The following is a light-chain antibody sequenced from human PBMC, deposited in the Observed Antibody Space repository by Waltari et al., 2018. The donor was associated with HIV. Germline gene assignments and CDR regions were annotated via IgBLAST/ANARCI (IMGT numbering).Light chain of an antibody. V-gene: IGLV2-8*01. Sequence: QSALTQPPSASGSPGQSVTISCTDTGRDSGTYNYVSWYQQHPAKPPNLIISEVNNRPSGFPDRFSGAKSGSVASLTVSGLQDDAEADYYCSSYAGRDSRVVFGGGTKLTVL. J-gene: IGLJ2*01. CDR3: SSYAGRDSRVV. CDR1: GRDSGTYNY. CDR2: EVN.